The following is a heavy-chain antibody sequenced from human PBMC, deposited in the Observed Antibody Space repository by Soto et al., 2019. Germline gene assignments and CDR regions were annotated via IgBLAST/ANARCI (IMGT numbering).Heavy chain of an antibody. CDR3: ARERGEGPFYYYYGMEV. J-gene: IGHJ6*02. CDR1: GFTFSSYA. Sequence: GGSLRLSCAASGFTFSSYAMHWVRQAPGKGLEWVAVISYDGSNKYYADSVKGRFTISRDNSKNTLYLQMNSLRAEDTAVYYCARERGEGPFYYYYGMEVWGQGTTVTVSS. CDR2: ISYDGSNK. D-gene: IGHD4-17*01. V-gene: IGHV3-30-3*01.